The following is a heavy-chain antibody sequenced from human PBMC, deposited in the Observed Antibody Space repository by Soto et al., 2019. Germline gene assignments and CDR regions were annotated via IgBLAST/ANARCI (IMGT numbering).Heavy chain of an antibody. CDR2: LYWDDDK. V-gene: IGHV2-5*02. Sequence: QITLKESGPTLVKPTQTLTLTCTFSGFSLSTTRVGVGWIRQPPGEALEWLALLYWDDDKLYSPSLKRRLTFTKDTSKTQVVLTLTNMDPVDTATYYCAHSKTSGMRYYFDYWGQGTLVTVSS. CDR3: AHSKTSGMRYYFDY. J-gene: IGHJ4*02. CDR1: GFSLSTTRVG.